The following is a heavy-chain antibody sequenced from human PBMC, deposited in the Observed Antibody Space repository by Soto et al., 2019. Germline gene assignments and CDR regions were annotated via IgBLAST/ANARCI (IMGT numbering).Heavy chain of an antibody. V-gene: IGHV1-69*13. D-gene: IGHD4-17*01. CDR2: IIPIFGTA. CDR1: GGTFSSYA. Sequence: SVKVSCNASGGTFSSYAISWVRQAPGQGLEWMGGIIPIFGTANYAQKFQGRVTITADESTSTAYMELSSLRSEDTAVYYCARDPGYGDNSEVDYWGQGTSVTVSS. CDR3: ARDPGYGDNSEVDY. J-gene: IGHJ4*02.